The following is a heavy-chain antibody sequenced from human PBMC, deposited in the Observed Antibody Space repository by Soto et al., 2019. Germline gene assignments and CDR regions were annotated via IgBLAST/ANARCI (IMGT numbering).Heavy chain of an antibody. Sequence: GGSLRLSCAASGFTFSSYGMHWVRQAPGKGLEWVAVISYDGSNKYYADSVKGRFTISRDNSKNTLYLQMNSLRAEDTAVYYCAKDRHYDFWSGYSYYFDYWGQGTLVTVSS. CDR3: AKDRHYDFWSGYSYYFDY. V-gene: IGHV3-30*18. CDR1: GFTFSSYG. CDR2: ISYDGSNK. D-gene: IGHD3-3*01. J-gene: IGHJ4*02.